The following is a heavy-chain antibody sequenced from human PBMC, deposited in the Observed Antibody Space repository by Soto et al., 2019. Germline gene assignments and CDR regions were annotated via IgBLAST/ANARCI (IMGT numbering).Heavy chain of an antibody. D-gene: IGHD3-16*02. V-gene: IGHV1-69*01. CDR2: IIPIFGTA. CDR3: ASEGMITFGGVIVTTPYYFYY. CDR1: GGTFSSYA. Sequence: QVQLVQSGAEVKKPGSSVKVSCKASGGTFSSYAISWVRQAPGQGLEWMGGIIPIFGTANYAQKFQGRVTSTAAESTSTAYRELSSLRSEDPAVYYCASEGMITFGGVIVTTPYYFYYWCRGSMVTDSS. J-gene: IGHJ4*02.